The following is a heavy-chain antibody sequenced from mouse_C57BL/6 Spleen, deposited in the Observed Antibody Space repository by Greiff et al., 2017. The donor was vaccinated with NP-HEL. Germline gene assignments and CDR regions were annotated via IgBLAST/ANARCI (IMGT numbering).Heavy chain of an antibody. CDR1: GYTFTSYW. J-gene: IGHJ2*01. D-gene: IGHD2-5*01. Sequence: QVQLKQPGAELVRPGSSVKLSCKASGYTFTSYWMHWVKQRPIQGLEWIGNIDPSDSETHYNQKFKDKATLTVDKSSSTAYMQLSSLTSEDSAVYYCARGYSNHFDYWGQGTTLTVSS. CDR2: IDPSDSET. V-gene: IGHV1-52*01. CDR3: ARGYSNHFDY.